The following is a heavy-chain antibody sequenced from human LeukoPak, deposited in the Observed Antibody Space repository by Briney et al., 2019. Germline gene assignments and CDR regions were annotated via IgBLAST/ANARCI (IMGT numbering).Heavy chain of an antibody. CDR1: GYSISNNNW. CDR2: IYHDGTT. Sequence: SGTLSLTCGVSGYSISNNNWWQWVRQPPGKGLEWIGEIYHDGTTKYNSSLKSRVTISLDKFKNQFSLNLIPVTAADTAVYYCARSRRVAGASPGDYWGQGTLVTVSS. J-gene: IGHJ4*02. D-gene: IGHD6-19*01. CDR3: ARSRRVAGASPGDY. V-gene: IGHV4-4*02.